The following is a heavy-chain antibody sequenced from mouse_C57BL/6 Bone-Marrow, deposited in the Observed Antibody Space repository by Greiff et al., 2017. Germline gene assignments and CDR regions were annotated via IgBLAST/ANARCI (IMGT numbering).Heavy chain of an antibody. CDR3: AWSDYGSSYGFAY. D-gene: IGHD1-1*01. V-gene: IGHV5-4*03. CDR2: ISDGGSYT. CDR1: GFTFSSYA. Sequence: EVNVVESGGGLVKPGGSLKLSCAASGFTFSSYAMSWVRQTPEKRLEWVATISDGGSYTYYPDNVKGRFTISRDNAKNNLYLQMSHLKSEDTAMYYCAWSDYGSSYGFAYWGQGTLVTVSA. J-gene: IGHJ3*01.